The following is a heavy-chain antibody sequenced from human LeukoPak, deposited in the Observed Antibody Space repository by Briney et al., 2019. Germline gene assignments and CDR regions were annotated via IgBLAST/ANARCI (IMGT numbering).Heavy chain of an antibody. Sequence: SETVSLTCTVSGYSISGGYYWGWIRQPPGKGLEWIGTIFQSVSTYYNPSLKSRVTTSVDTSKNQFSLKLSSVTAADTAVYYCARNNSNGFDFWSQGTLVTVSS. D-gene: IGHD6-19*01. J-gene: IGHJ4*02. CDR3: ARNNSNGFDF. CDR2: IFQSVST. V-gene: IGHV4-38-2*02. CDR1: GYSISGGYY.